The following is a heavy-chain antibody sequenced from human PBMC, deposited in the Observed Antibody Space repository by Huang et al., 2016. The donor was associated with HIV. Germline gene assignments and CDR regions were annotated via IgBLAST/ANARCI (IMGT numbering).Heavy chain of an antibody. CDR2: IYYSGSS. D-gene: IGHD3-3*01. CDR3: ARAPATHSVFFY. J-gene: IGHJ4*02. Sequence: QVQLQESGPGLVKPSQTLSLTCTVSGDSIRRGGYYWTWIRQAPAKGLEVIGDIYYSGSSDYNPSLKSRVSISIDAFKNRVSLKLKSVTVADTAVYYCARAPATHSVFFYWGQGTLVTVS. CDR1: GDSIRRGGYY. V-gene: IGHV4-30-4*08.